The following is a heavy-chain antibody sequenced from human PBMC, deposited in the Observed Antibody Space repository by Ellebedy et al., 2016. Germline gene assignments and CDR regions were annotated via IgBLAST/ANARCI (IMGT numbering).Heavy chain of an antibody. CDR1: GGSISSSSYY. V-gene: IGHV4-39*07. J-gene: IGHJ6*03. CDR3: ARTPSSPHGYYYYYMDV. CDR2: IYYSGST. Sequence: SETLSLXXTVSGGSISSSSYYWGWIRQPPGKGLEWIGSIYYSGSTYYNPSLKSRVTISVDTSKNQFSLKLSSVTAADTAVYYCARTPSSPHGYYYYYMDVWGKGTTVTVPS.